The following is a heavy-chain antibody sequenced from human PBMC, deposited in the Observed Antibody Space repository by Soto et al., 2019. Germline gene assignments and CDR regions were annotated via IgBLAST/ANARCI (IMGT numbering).Heavy chain of an antibody. Sequence: SEALSLTCAVSGASISGSYYYWAWLRQSPGKGPEWIGSVFYTGFTSYNPSLESRVSVSVDTSKSQFSLKLSAVTAADTAVYYCATSQKGYNWNYFDHWGQGALVTVS. CDR2: VFYTGFT. V-gene: IGHV4-39*01. J-gene: IGHJ4*02. CDR1: GASISGSYYY. D-gene: IGHD1-20*01. CDR3: ATSQKGYNWNYFDH.